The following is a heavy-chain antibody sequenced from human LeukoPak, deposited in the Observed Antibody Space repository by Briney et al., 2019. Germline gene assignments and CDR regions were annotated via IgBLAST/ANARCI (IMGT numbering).Heavy chain of an antibody. CDR3: ARGCTTTSCYDY. J-gene: IGHJ4*02. D-gene: IGHD2-2*01. V-gene: IGHV3-7*01. CDR2: RNEDGNRK. CDR1: GFTISRYW. Sequence: PGGSLRLSCTASGFTISRYWMSWVRQAPGKGLEWVANRNEDGNRKYYVDSVKGRFTISRDNAKNSLYLHMNSLRAEDTAVYYCARGCTTTSCYDYWGQGTLVTVSS.